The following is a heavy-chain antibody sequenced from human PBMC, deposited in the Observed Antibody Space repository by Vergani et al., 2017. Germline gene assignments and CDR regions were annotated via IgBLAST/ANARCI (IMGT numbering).Heavy chain of an antibody. J-gene: IGHJ3*01. CDR3: ARDNKQLRPRAFDP. V-gene: IGHV4-61*02. D-gene: IGHD4-23*01. CDR2: IYVSGIT. Sequence: QVQLQESGPGLVKPSQTLSLTCTVSGASINNEFYYWHWIRQPAGKGLEWIGRIYVSGITDYNSSLQSRVSMSVDTSKNQFSLTLTSVTAADTAVYYCARDNKQLRPRAFDPWGQGTMVTVSS. CDR1: GASINNEFYY.